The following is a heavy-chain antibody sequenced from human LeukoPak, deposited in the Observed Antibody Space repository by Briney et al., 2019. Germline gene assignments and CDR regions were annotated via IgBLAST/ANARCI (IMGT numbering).Heavy chain of an antibody. CDR1: GLTFSSYS. CDR2: ISSSGTYR. D-gene: IGHD1-14*01. Sequence: GGSLRLSCAASGLTFSSYSMNWVRQAPGKGLEWVSSISSSGTYRYYADSAKGRFTISRDNAKNSLYLQMNSLRAEDTAVYSCARVGNNTSGYWGQGTLVTVSS. CDR3: ARVGNNTSGY. J-gene: IGHJ4*02. V-gene: IGHV3-21*01.